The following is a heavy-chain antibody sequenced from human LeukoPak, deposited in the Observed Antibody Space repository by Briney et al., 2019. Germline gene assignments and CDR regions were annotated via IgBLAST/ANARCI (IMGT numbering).Heavy chain of an antibody. CDR2: IKKDGSEK. V-gene: IGHV3-7*03. CDR3: ARESAVAAHFDY. D-gene: IGHD6-19*01. Sequence: GGSLRLSCAASGFTFSSYWMSWVRQAPGKGLEWVANIKKDGSEKYYVDSVKGRFTISRDNAKTSLYLQMNSLRAEDTAVYYCARESAVAAHFDYWGQGTLVTVSS. J-gene: IGHJ4*02. CDR1: GFTFSSYW.